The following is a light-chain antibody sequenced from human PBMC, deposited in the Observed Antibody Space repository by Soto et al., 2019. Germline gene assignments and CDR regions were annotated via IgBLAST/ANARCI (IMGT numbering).Light chain of an antibody. CDR1: QSVSSN. V-gene: IGKV3-15*01. CDR3: QQYNSWPRT. Sequence: EIVVTQSPATLSVSPGERATLSCRASQSVSSNLAWYQQKPGQAPRLLIYGASTRDTGIPARFSGSGSGTEFTLTISSLQSEDFAAYYCQQYNSWPRTFGQGTKVDIK. CDR2: GAS. J-gene: IGKJ1*01.